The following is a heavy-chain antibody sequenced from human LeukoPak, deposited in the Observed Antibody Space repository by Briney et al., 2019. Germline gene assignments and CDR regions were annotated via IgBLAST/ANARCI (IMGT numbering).Heavy chain of an antibody. D-gene: IGHD2-2*01. J-gene: IGHJ6*02. CDR1: GFTFDDYA. Sequence: HAGGSLRLSCAASGFTFDDYAMHWVRQAPGKGLEWVSGITWKSGSLGYADSVKGRFTISRDNAKKSLYLQMNSLRPEDTALYYCAKDTMRIDHAMDVWGQGTTVTVSS. CDR2: ITWKSGSL. V-gene: IGHV3-9*01. CDR3: AKDTMRIDHAMDV.